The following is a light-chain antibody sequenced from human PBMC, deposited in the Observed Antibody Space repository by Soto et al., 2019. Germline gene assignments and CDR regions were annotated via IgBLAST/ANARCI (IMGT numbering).Light chain of an antibody. CDR3: QQYVSSSWT. Sequence: EIVLTKSPVALSLSPAKRFSFSCRTGRSISSSYLAWYQQRPGQAPRLLIFAASSRATGIPDRLSGSGSGTEFTLTISRLEPEDFAVYYCQQYVSSSWTCGQGNKGDIK. J-gene: IGKJ1*01. CDR2: AAS. CDR1: RSISSSY. V-gene: IGKV3-20*01.